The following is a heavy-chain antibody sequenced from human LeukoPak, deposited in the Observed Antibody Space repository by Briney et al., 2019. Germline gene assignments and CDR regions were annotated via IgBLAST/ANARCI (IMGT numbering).Heavy chain of an antibody. CDR1: GFTFSSYA. CDR3: ASQGYSSGWLDY. CDR2: ISGSGGST. D-gene: IGHD6-19*01. Sequence: PGGSLRLSCAASGFTFSSYAMSWVRQAPGKGLEWASTISGSGGSTYYVDSVKGRFTISRDNSKNTLYLQMNSLRDEDTAVYYCASQGYSSGWLDYWGQGTLVTVSS. J-gene: IGHJ4*02. V-gene: IGHV3-23*01.